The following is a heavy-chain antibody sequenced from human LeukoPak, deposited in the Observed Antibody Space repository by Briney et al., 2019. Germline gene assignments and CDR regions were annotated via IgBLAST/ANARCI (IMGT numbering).Heavy chain of an antibody. J-gene: IGHJ4*02. CDR1: GYSFTSYW. Sequence: GASLQISSKGSGYSFTSYWIGWVRRMPGKGLEWMGIIYPGDSDTRYSPSFQGQVTISADKSISTAYLQWSSLKASDTAMYYCARIGYCSSTSCYTGIEFDYWGQGTLVTVSS. V-gene: IGHV5-51*01. CDR3: ARIGYCSSTSCYTGIEFDY. D-gene: IGHD2-2*02. CDR2: IYPGDSDT.